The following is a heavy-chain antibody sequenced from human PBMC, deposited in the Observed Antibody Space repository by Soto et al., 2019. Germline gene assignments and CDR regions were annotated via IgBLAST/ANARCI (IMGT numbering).Heavy chain of an antibody. Sequence: NPSETLSLTCIVPGGAISSYYWSWVRQPAGKGLEWIGRVFSSGSTNYNASLKSRVTMSIDTSKNEVSLTLRSVTAADTGVYYCARVAFSYFGMDVWGPGTTVTVSS. D-gene: IGHD3-3*02. CDR3: ARVAFSYFGMDV. J-gene: IGHJ6*02. V-gene: IGHV4-4*07. CDR1: GGAISSYY. CDR2: VFSSGST.